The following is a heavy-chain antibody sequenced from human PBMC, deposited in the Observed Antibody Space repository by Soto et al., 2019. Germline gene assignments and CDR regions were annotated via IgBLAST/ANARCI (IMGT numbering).Heavy chain of an antibody. Sequence: GSLRVSCTDSGVSFNTYVMDWVREALGKGLEWVARILYDGSTEYYADPVKGRFTISRDNSKNTLYLQMDSLRVEDTAVYYCAKGLALMADHWGQGT. CDR2: ILYDGSTE. CDR1: GVSFNTYV. J-gene: IGHJ4*02. V-gene: IGHV3-30*18. D-gene: IGHD2-21*01. CDR3: AKGLALMADH.